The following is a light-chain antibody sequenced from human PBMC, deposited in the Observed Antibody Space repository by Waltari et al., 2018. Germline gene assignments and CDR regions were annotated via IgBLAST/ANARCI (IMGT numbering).Light chain of an antibody. V-gene: IGKV1-33*01. Sequence: DIQLTQSPSSLSASVGDRVTITCLASQGITNYLNWYQQRPGKAPKLLIHDASKLETGVPSRFSGSQSGTVFTLTISNLQPEDVGTYFCQRYDNLPIFAFGPGTKVDI. CDR2: DAS. CDR1: QGITNY. CDR3: QRYDNLPIFA. J-gene: IGKJ3*01.